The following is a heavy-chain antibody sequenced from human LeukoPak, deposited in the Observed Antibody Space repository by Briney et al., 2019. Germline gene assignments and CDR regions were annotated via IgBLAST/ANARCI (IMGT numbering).Heavy chain of an antibody. CDR3: SKGLMRFVVVPAVADI. J-gene: IGHJ3*02. CDR1: GFTFSRFD. Sequence: GGSLRLSCAASGFTFSRFDMSWVPQAPGKGLEWGSALSESCGNIYYADSVKGRFTISKDNQKNTQYVQMNSLRADDTAVYYCSKGLMRFVVVPAVADIWGQGTMVSVPS. CDR2: LSESCGNI. V-gene: IGHV3-23*01. D-gene: IGHD2-2*01.